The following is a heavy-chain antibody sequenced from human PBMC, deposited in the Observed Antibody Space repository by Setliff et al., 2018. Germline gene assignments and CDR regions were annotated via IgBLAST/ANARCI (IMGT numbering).Heavy chain of an antibody. CDR1: GGSISSGTYY. V-gene: IGHV4-61*02. J-gene: IGHJ4*02. CDR2: LHTSGSI. CDR3: ARDNTMVGATDY. Sequence: PSETLSLTCTVSGGSISSGTYYWSWIRQPAGKGLEWIGRLHTSGSIDYNPSLKSLVTISVDTSKNQFSLRLRSVTAADTAVYFCARDNTMVGATDYWGLGTLVTVSS. D-gene: IGHD1-26*01.